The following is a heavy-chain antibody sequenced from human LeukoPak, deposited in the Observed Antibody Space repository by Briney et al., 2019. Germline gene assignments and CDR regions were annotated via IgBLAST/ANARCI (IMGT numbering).Heavy chain of an antibody. Sequence: GGSLRLSCAASGFTFSSDFMHWVRQAPGQGLEWVAVISHDGSIKAYADSVKGRFTISREDSTNMLYLQMNSLRAEDTAVYYCARDLSGEYCVDHWGQGTLVTVSS. CDR3: ARDLSGEYCVDH. V-gene: IGHV3-30*04. J-gene: IGHJ4*02. D-gene: IGHD3-10*01. CDR2: ISHDGSIK. CDR1: GFTFSSDF.